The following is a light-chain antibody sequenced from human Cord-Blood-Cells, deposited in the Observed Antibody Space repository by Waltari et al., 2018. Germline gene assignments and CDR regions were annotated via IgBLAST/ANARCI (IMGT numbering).Light chain of an antibody. V-gene: IGKV3-20*01. CDR3: QQYGSSPPYT. J-gene: IGKJ2*01. CDR2: GAS. CDR1: QSVSSSD. Sequence: EIVLTQSPGTLSLSPGERATLSCRASQSVSSSDLAWYQQKPGQAPRLLIYGASSRATGIPDRFSGSGSGTDFTLTISRLEPEDVAVYYCQQYGSSPPYTFGQGTKLEIK.